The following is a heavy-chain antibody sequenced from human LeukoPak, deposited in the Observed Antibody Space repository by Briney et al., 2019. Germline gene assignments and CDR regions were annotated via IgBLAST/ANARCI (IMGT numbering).Heavy chain of an antibody. CDR3: ARNASSLGAGAFDI. CDR2: VYYSGST. CDR1: GGSINSSSLY. Sequence: SETLSLTCTVSGGSINSSSLYWDWIRQPPGKGLEWIGTVYYSGSTYYNPSLKSRVTISVDTSKNQFSLKLSSVTAADTALYYCARNASSLGAGAFDIWGQGTMVTVSS. V-gene: IGHV4-39*01. D-gene: IGHD2-2*01. J-gene: IGHJ3*02.